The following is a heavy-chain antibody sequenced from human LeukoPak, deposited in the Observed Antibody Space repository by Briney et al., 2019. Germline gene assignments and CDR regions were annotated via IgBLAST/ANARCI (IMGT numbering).Heavy chain of an antibody. CDR2: INHSGST. V-gene: IGHV4-34*01. CDR3: ARSGYIYGADAFDI. D-gene: IGHD5-18*01. CDR1: GGSFSGYY. J-gene: IGHJ3*02. Sequence: SETLSLTCAVYGGSFSGYYWSWIRQPPGKGLEWIGEINHSGSTNYNPSLKSRVTMSVDTSKNYLSLKLTSMTAADTALYYCARSGYIYGADAFDIWGQGTMVSVSS.